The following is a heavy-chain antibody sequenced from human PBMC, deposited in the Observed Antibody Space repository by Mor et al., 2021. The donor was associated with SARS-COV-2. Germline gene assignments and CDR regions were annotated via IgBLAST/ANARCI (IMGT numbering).Heavy chain of an antibody. Sequence: SRVTMSVDTSRNHFSLKLNSVTAADTAVYYCARGGSFNGVGFDPWGQGTLVTVS. D-gene: IGHD2-8*01. V-gene: IGHV4-4*06. J-gene: IGHJ5*02. CDR3: ARGGSFNGVGFDP.